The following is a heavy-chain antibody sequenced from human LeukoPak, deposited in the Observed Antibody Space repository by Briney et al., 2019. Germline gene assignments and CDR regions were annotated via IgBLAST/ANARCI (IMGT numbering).Heavy chain of an antibody. J-gene: IGHJ1*01. CDR3: AQKAPYSPGYSQH. D-gene: IGHD2-15*01. V-gene: IGHV4-59*01. CDR2: IYHSGTT. Sequence: SETLSLTCTVSGGSITSYYWSWIRQPPGEGLEWIGYIYHSGTTNYNPSPKSRVTISVDPSKTQFSLRLSSVTAADTAVYYCAQKAPYSPGYSQHWGQGTLVTVSS. CDR1: GGSITSYY.